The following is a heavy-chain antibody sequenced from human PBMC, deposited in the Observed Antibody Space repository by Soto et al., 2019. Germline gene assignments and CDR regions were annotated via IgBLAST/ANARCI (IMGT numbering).Heavy chain of an antibody. V-gene: IGHV3-33*01. CDR3: ARGTYYYDSSGYERFDY. J-gene: IGHJ4*02. Sequence: VAVIWYDGSNKYYADSVKGRFTISRDNSKNTLYLQMNSLRAEDTAVYYCARGTYYYDSSGYERFDYWGQGTLVTVSS. CDR2: IWYDGSNK. D-gene: IGHD3-22*01.